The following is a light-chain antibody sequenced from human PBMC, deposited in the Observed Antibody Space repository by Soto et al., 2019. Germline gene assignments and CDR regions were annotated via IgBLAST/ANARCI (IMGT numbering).Light chain of an antibody. V-gene: IGLV2-14*01. CDR2: GVS. CDR1: SSDVGGYKF. J-gene: IGLJ2*01. Sequence: QSALTQPASVSGSPGQSITISCTGTSSDVGGYKFVSWYQQHPGKAPKLMIYGVSNRPSGVSDRFSGSKSGNTASLTISGLQAEDEADYTSSSAVVFGGGTKVTVL. CDR3: SSAVV.